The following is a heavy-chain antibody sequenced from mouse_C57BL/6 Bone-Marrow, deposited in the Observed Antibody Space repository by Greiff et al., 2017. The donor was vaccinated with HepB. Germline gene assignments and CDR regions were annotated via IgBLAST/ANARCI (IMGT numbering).Heavy chain of an antibody. V-gene: IGHV7-3*01. Sequence: EVQLQQSGGGLVQPGGSLSLSCAASGFTFTDYYMSWVRQPPGKALEWLGFIRNKANGYTTEYSASVKGRFTISRDNSQSILYLQMNALRAEDSATYYCARYKDYDGAMDYWGQGTSVTVSS. D-gene: IGHD2-4*01. CDR2: IRNKANGYTT. CDR3: ARYKDYDGAMDY. J-gene: IGHJ4*01. CDR1: GFTFTDYY.